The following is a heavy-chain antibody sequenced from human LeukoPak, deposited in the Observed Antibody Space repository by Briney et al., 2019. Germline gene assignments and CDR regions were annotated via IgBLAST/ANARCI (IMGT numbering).Heavy chain of an antibody. CDR2: IRYDGTNK. CDR3: AKGGARLHSYYFDY. CDR1: GFIFSTYG. V-gene: IGHV3-30*02. Sequence: PGGSLRLSCAASGFIFSTYGMQWVRQAPGKGLEWVTFIRYDGTNKYYADSVKGRFTISRDNSKNTLYLQMNSLRAEDTAVFYCAKGGARLHSYYFDYWGQGTLVTVSS. J-gene: IGHJ4*02. D-gene: IGHD1-26*01.